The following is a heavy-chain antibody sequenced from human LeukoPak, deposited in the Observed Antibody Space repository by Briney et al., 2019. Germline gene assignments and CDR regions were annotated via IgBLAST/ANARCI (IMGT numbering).Heavy chain of an antibody. CDR1: GYTLTELS. CDR3: ATARWGDYTYYFDY. CDR2: FDPEDGET. V-gene: IGHV1-24*01. Sequence: ASVKVSCKVSGYTLTELSMHWVRQAPGKGLEWMGGFDPEDGETIYAQKFQGRVTMTEDTSTDTAYMELSSLRSEDTAAYYCATARWGDYTYYFDYWGQGTLVTVSS. J-gene: IGHJ4*02. D-gene: IGHD4-17*01.